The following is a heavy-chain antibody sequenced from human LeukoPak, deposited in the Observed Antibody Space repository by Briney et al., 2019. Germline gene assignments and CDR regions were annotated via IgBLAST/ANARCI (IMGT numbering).Heavy chain of an antibody. CDR2: IHTGGTT. V-gene: IGHV3-66*02. J-gene: IGHJ4*02. CDR1: GFDISYNY. Sequence: GGSLRLSCVASGFDISYNYVGWVRQAPGKGLEWVSVIHTGGTTHYADSVKGRFTISRDNSKNTLYLQMNSLRGEDTAVYYCAKGSSGYYYPHLDHWGQGTLVTVSS. D-gene: IGHD3-22*01. CDR3: AKGSSGYYYPHLDH.